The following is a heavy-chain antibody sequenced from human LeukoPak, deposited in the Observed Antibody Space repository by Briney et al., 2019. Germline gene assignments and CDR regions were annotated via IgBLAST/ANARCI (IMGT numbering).Heavy chain of an antibody. CDR1: GGSISGSDHY. D-gene: IGHD5-18*01. CDR3: ARHQMRYSYGTLFDY. V-gene: IGHV4-61*05. CDR2: IYYSGST. J-gene: IGHJ4*02. Sequence: SETLSLTCTVSGGSISGSDHYWGWIRQPPGKGLEWIGYIYYSGSTNYNPSLKSRVTISVDTSKNQFSLRLSSVTAADTAEYFCARHQMRYSYGTLFDYWGQGTLVTVSS.